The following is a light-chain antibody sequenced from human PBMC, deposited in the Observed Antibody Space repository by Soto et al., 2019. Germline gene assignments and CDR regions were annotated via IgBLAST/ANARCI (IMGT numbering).Light chain of an antibody. CDR3: QKSFSTLSYT. J-gene: IGKJ2*01. CDR2: GAS. Sequence: DIQMTQSPSSLSASVGDRVTITCRASQSISNYLNWYQVKPGKAPKLLIYGASSLQRGVPSRFSGSGSGTDFTLTISSLQPEDFATYYCQKSFSTLSYTFGQGTNLEIK. CDR1: QSISNY. V-gene: IGKV1-39*01.